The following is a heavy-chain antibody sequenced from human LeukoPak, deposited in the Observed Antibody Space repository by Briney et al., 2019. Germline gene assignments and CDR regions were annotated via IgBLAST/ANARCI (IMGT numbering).Heavy chain of an antibody. CDR3: AKDYSGSYQYFQH. D-gene: IGHD1-26*01. CDR2: IWYDGSNK. J-gene: IGHJ1*01. V-gene: IGHV3-33*06. Sequence: GGSLRLSCAASGFTFSNYGMHWVRQAPGKGLEWVALIWYDGSNKFYADSVKGRFTISRDNSRGTLYLQMSSLRAEDTAMYYCAKDYSGSYQYFQHWGQGALVTVSA. CDR1: GFTFSNYG.